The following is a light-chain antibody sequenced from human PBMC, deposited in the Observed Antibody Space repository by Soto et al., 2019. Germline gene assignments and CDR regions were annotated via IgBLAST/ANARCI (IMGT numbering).Light chain of an antibody. V-gene: IGKV1-12*01. J-gene: IGKJ5*01. CDR1: QGINNW. CDR3: QQANSVPLT. Sequence: DIQMTQSPSSVSASVGDRVTITCRATQGINNWLAWYQQKPGKAPKLLIFAASSLQSAVPSRFSGSGSGTDFSLTLSSLQPEDLATYYRQQANSVPLTFRQAKRLEIK. CDR2: AAS.